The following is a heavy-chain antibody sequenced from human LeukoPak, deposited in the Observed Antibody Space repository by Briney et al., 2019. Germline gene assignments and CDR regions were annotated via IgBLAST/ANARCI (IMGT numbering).Heavy chain of an antibody. CDR3: ARDYYGSGTYSAFDI. CDR1: GFTVSSNY. Sequence: PGGSLRLSCAASGFTVSSNYMTWVRQAPGKGLEWVSVIYTGGITFYADSVKGRFTISRDNSKNTPYLQMNSLRAEDTAVYYCARDYYGSGTYSAFDIWGQGTMVTVSS. D-gene: IGHD3-10*01. J-gene: IGHJ3*02. V-gene: IGHV3-53*01. CDR2: IYTGGIT.